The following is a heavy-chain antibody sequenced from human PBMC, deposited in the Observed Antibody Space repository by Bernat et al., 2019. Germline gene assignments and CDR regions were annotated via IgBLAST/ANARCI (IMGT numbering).Heavy chain of an antibody. CDR3: ARDRDSGYSFDI. V-gene: IGHV3-64*01. CDR1: GFTFSTYP. Sequence: EVQLVESGGGLVQPGGSLRLSCAASGFTFSTYPMHWVRQAPGEGLEYVSSILGDGGNTWYANSVKGRFTSSRDNSKNTLYLQMGSLRADDIAVYYCARDRDSGYSFDIWGQGTVVTVSS. J-gene: IGHJ3*02. D-gene: IGHD3-22*01. CDR2: ILGDGGNT.